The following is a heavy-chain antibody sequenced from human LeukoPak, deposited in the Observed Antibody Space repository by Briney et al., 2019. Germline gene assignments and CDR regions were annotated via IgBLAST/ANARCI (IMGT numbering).Heavy chain of an antibody. CDR2: ISSNGGST. CDR1: GFTFSSYA. J-gene: IGHJ3*02. D-gene: IGHD3-22*01. Sequence: GGSLSLSCAASGFTFSSYAMHWVRQAPGKGLEYVSAISSNGGSTYYANSVKGRFTISRDNSKNTLYLQMGSLRAEDMAVYYCAREWGDSSGYYGAFDIWGQGTMVTVSS. V-gene: IGHV3-64*01. CDR3: AREWGDSSGYYGAFDI.